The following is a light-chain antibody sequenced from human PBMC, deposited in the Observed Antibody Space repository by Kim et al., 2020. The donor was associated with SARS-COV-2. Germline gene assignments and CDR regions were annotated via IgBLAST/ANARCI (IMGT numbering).Light chain of an antibody. Sequence: QSVTLACTGTSSDVGAYNYVSWYQQHPGKAPKRMIYEVSKRPSGVPDRFSGSKSGNTASLTVSGLQAEDEADYYCSSYAGTNNYVVFGGGTQLTVL. CDR1: SSDVGAYNY. J-gene: IGLJ2*01. CDR3: SSYAGTNNYVV. CDR2: EVS. V-gene: IGLV2-8*01.